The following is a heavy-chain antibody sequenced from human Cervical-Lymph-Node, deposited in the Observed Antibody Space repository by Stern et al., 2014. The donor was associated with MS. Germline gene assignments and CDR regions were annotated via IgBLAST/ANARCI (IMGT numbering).Heavy chain of an antibody. Sequence: EVHLVESGGGLVQPGGSLRLSCVASGFPFSIFWMHWVRQAPGQGLEWVSRIDVDGTNTIYADSVRGRFSISRDNAKNTLYLQMNGLRVEDTAVYYCATFSIWVWGQGTLVSVSS. V-gene: IGHV3-74*02. CDR2: IDVDGTNT. J-gene: IGHJ4*02. D-gene: IGHD2-21*01. CDR1: GFPFSIFW. CDR3: ATFSIWV.